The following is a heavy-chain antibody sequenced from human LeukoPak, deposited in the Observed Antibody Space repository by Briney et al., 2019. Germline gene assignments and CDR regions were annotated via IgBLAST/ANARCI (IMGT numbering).Heavy chain of an antibody. J-gene: IGHJ6*03. CDR3: ARRGWEAAAGTRDYYYYYYMDV. Sequence: SVTLSLTCTVSGGSISSSSYYWGWIRQPPGKGLEWIGSIYYSGSTYYNPSLKSRVTISVDTSKNQFSLKLSSVTAADTAVYYCARRGWEAAAGTRDYYYYYYMDVWGKGTTVTISS. CDR1: GGSISSSSYY. CDR2: IYYSGST. V-gene: IGHV4-39*01. D-gene: IGHD6-13*01.